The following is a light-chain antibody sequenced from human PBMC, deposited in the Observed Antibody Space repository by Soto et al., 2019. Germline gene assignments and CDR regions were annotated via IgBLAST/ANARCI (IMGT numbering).Light chain of an antibody. V-gene: IGKV1-5*01. J-gene: IGKJ1*01. Sequence: HMNRSASSRSGYIKDIVLITVLASQSISSWLAWYQQKPGTAPKVLIYHASNLQSGVPSRFSGSGSGTEFTLTISSLQPDDFATYYCQQYNSYAWTFGEGTKVDI. CDR2: HAS. CDR1: QSISSW. CDR3: QQYNSYAWT.